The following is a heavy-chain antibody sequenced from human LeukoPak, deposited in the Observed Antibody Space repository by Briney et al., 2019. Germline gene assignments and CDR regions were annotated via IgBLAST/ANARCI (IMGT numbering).Heavy chain of an antibody. V-gene: IGHV4-38-2*02. J-gene: IGHJ4*02. Sequence: SETLSLTCTVSGYSISSGYYWGWIRQPPGKGLEWIGSIYHSGSTYYNPSLKSRVTISVDTSKNQFSLKLSSVTAADTAVYYCAREAPTSFSDYWGQGTLVTVSS. D-gene: IGHD1-1*01. CDR2: IYHSGST. CDR1: GYSISSGYY. CDR3: AREAPTSFSDY.